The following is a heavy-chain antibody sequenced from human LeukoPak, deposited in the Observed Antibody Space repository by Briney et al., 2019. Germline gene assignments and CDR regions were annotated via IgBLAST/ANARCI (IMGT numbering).Heavy chain of an antibody. D-gene: IGHD3-10*01. CDR1: GYSISSGYY. CDR2: IYHSGST. CDR3: ARRRITMVRGEGWFDP. V-gene: IGHV4-38-2*01. J-gene: IGHJ5*02. Sequence: SETLSLTCAVSGYSISSGYYWGWIRQPPGKGLEWIGSIYHSGSTYYNPSLKSRVTISVDMSKNQFSLKLSSVTAADTAVYYCARRRITMVRGEGWFDPWGQGTLVTVSS.